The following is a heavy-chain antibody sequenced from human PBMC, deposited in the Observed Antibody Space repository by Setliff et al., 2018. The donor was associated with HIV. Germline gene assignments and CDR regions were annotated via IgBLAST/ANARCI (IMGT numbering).Heavy chain of an antibody. CDR2: IYHSGST. J-gene: IGHJ4*02. V-gene: IGHV4-38-2*02. Sequence: SETLSLTCTVSGYSISSGYYWGWIRQPPGKGLEWIGSIYHSGSTYYNPSLKSRVTISVDTSKNQFSLKLSSVTAADTAVYYCARDLVAVAAFDYWGQGTLVTVSS. CDR1: GYSISSGYY. D-gene: IGHD6-19*01. CDR3: ARDLVAVAAFDY.